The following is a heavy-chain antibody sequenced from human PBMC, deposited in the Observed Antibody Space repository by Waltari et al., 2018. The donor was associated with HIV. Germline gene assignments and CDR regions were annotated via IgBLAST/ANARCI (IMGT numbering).Heavy chain of an antibody. CDR3: ASGHSSGWYEGAY. V-gene: IGHV3-33*01. J-gene: IGHJ4*02. CDR1: GFPFSSYG. D-gene: IGHD6-19*01. Sequence: QVQLVESGGGVVQPGRSLRLSCAASGFPFSSYGMPWVRQAPGKGLGWVAVIWYDGSNKYYADSVKGRFTISRDNSKNTLYLQMNSLRAEDTAVYYCASGHSSGWYEGAYWGQGTLVTVSS. CDR2: IWYDGSNK.